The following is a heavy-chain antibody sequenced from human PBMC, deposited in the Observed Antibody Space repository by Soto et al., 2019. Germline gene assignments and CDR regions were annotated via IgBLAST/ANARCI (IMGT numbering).Heavy chain of an antibody. CDR2: ISSSSSTI. CDR3: ARGGGYSSSWGTDFDY. CDR1: GFTFSSYS. Sequence: GGSLRLSCAASGFTFSSYSMNWVRQAPGKGLEWVSYISSSSSTIYYADSVKGRFTISRDNAKNSLYLQMNSLRDEDTAVYYCARGGGYSSSWGTDFDYWGQGTLVTVSS. D-gene: IGHD6-13*01. V-gene: IGHV3-48*02. J-gene: IGHJ4*02.